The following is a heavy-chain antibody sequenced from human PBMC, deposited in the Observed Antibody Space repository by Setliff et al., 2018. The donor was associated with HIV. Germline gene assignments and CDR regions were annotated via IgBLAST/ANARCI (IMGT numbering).Heavy chain of an antibody. J-gene: IGHJ4*02. Sequence: SETLSLTCSVSGGSISSSGYYWSWIRQHPGKGLDWIGRVYYSGSTDYNPSLQSRATLSIDASKNQFSLKLTSVIAADTAIYYCARGPFVLRFLERLVYFDYWGQGKLVTVSS. V-gene: IGHV4-31*02. CDR1: GGSISSSGYY. D-gene: IGHD3-3*01. CDR2: VYYSGST. CDR3: ARGPFVLRFLERLVYFDY.